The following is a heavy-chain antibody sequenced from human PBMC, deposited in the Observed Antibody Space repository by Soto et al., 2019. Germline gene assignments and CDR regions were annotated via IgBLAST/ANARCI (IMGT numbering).Heavy chain of an antibody. D-gene: IGHD2-2*01. J-gene: IGHJ6*02. CDR1: GFNFNAYV. CDR2: ISITGESR. Sequence: EVQLLESGGGLVQPGGSLRLACAASGFNFNAYVMHWVRQAPGKGLEWVSTISITGESRYYADSVKDRFTISRDNPQNTLYPQMNSLRAEDTAIYYCARKSCRSPGCPHGMDVWGQGTTVTVS. V-gene: IGHV3-23*01. CDR3: ARKSCRSPGCPHGMDV.